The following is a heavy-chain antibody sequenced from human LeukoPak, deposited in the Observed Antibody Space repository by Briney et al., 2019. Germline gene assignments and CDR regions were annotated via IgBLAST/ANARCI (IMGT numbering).Heavy chain of an antibody. CDR3: ARDPYSSGWYADY. CDR1: GYTFTSYG. V-gene: IGHV1-18*04. Sequence: GASVKVSCKASGYTFTSYGISWVRQAPGQGLEWMGWISAYNGNTNYAQKLQGRVTVTTDTSTSTAYMGLRSLRSDDTAVYYCARDPYSSGWYADYWGQGTLVTVSS. J-gene: IGHJ4*02. D-gene: IGHD6-19*01. CDR2: ISAYNGNT.